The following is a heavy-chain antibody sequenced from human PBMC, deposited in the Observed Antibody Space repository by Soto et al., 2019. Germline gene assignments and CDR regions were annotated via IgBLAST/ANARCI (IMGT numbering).Heavy chain of an antibody. D-gene: IGHD3-3*01. V-gene: IGHV4-61*01. CDR2: VYHTGRT. CDR1: GGSFKSGSYS. Sequence: PSATLSLTCTVSGGSFKSGSYSWSWIRQPPGKGLEWIGYVYHTGRTSYNPSLKSRVSISMETSKNQFSLNLDSVTADDTAVYFCARDFAYFDSWAQGTLDTVSS. J-gene: IGHJ4*02. CDR3: ARDFAYFDS.